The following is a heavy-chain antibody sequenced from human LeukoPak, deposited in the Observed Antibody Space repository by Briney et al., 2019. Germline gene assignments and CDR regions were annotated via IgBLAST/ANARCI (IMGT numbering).Heavy chain of an antibody. Sequence: GGSLRLSCAASGFTFSSYWMSWVRQAPGKGLEWVANIKQDGSEKYYVDSVKGRFTISRDNAKNSLYLQMNSLRAEDTAVYYCARDLLGYNYHYMDVWGKGTTVTVSS. V-gene: IGHV3-7*01. J-gene: IGHJ6*03. CDR2: IKQDGSEK. CDR1: GFTFSSYW. D-gene: IGHD3-10*01. CDR3: ARDLLGYNYHYMDV.